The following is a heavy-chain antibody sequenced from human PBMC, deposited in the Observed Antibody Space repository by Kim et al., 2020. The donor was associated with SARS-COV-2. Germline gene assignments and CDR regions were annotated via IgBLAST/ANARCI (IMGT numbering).Heavy chain of an antibody. CDR3: VKSIRGVIIVYYFDY. D-gene: IGHD3-10*01. V-gene: IGHV3-64D*09. Sequence: DSGKGRFTISRDNSKNTLYLQMSSLRAEDTAVYYCVKSIRGVIIVYYFDYWGQGTLVTVSS. J-gene: IGHJ4*02.